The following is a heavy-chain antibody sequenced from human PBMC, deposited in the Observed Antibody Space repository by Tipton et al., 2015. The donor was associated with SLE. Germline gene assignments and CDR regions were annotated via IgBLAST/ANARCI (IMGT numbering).Heavy chain of an antibody. CDR3: ARTEQGTGSYYRLVFEI. J-gene: IGHJ4*02. Sequence: TLSLTCTVSGGSISSKNYYWGWIRQPPGKGLEWIGSIHYGGSTYDNPSFKSRVTISVDTSKNQFSLKLSSVTAADTAVYYCARTEQGTGSYYRLVFEIWGQGTLVTVSS. D-gene: IGHD3-10*01. CDR1: GGSISSKNYY. V-gene: IGHV4-39*07. CDR2: IHYGGST.